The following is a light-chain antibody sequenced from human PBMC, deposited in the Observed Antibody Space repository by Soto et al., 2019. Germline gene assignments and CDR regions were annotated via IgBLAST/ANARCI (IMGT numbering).Light chain of an antibody. CDR2: WAS. V-gene: IGKV4-1*01. CDR3: QQYCSTPYT. CDR1: QSVLYSSNNKNY. Sequence: DIVMTQSPDSLAVSLGERATINCKSSQSVLYSSNNKNYLAWYQQKPGQPPKLLIYWASTRESGVPDRFSGRGSGTDFTLTISSLQAEDVAVYYCQQYCSTPYTFGQGTKLEIK. J-gene: IGKJ2*01.